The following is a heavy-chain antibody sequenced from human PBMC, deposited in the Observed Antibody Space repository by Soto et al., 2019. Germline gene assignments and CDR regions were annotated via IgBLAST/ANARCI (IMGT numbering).Heavy chain of an antibody. CDR3: AKDTYYHDTSGMDV. V-gene: IGHV3-23*01. CDR2: ISGSAA. Sequence: GWSLRLSCAASGFTFSSYAMCWVRQAPGKGLEWVSTISGSAAYYADSVKGRFTISRDNSKNTLSLQMNSLRVEDTDVYYCAKDTYYHDTSGMDVWGQGTTVTVS. CDR1: GFTFSSYA. D-gene: IGHD3-22*01. J-gene: IGHJ6*02.